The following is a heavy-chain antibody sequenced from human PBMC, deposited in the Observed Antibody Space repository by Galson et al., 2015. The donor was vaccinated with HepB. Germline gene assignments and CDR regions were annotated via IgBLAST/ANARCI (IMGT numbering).Heavy chain of an antibody. J-gene: IGHJ4*02. CDR1: GGSISSSSYY. Sequence: ETLSLTCTVSGGSISSSSYYWGWIRQPPGKGLEWIGSIYYSGSTYYNPSLKSRVTISVDTSKNQFSLKLSSVTAADTAVYYCATLGEVGYWGQGTLVTVSS. D-gene: IGHD3-16*01. CDR3: ATLGEVGY. V-gene: IGHV4-39*01. CDR2: IYYSGST.